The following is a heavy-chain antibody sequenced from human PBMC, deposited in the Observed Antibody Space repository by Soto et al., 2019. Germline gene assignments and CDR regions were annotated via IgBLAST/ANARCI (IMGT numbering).Heavy chain of an antibody. CDR3: ARCRDAFGFDT. CDR2: IHYRGRT. CDR1: GVSLNSGGYY. D-gene: IGHD2-15*01. V-gene: IGHV4-31*03. J-gene: IGHJ4*02. Sequence: TLCLTCHVSGVSLNSGGYYWGWIRQHPGKGLEWIGYIHYRGRTSYNPSLKSRGSISLDTSGHQFSLKLTSVTVADTAVYYCARCRDAFGFDTWGQGILVTVYS.